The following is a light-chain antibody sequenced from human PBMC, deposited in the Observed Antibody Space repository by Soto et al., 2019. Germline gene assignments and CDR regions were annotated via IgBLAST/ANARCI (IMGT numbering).Light chain of an antibody. CDR1: QDIGTY. J-gene: IGKJ1*01. Sequence: DIQMTQSPSSLSASLGDRVTITCRASQDIGTYVAWFQQRPGKAPKSLIYAASSLQSGVPLKFRGRGSGTDFTLTISSXQPEDFATYYCQQYNSWPRTFGQGTKVDIK. CDR3: QQYNSWPRT. CDR2: AAS. V-gene: IGKV1-16*02.